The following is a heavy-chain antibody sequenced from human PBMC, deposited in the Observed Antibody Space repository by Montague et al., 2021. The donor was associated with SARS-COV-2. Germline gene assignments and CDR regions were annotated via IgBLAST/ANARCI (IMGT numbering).Heavy chain of an antibody. V-gene: IGHV4-59*13. CDR3: AGDIDY. Sequence: SETLSLTCTVSGGSISSYYWSWIRQPPGKGLEWIGYMYYSGSTNYNPSLKSRVTLSVDTSKNQFSLKLSSVTAADTAVYYCAGDIDYWGQGTRVTVSS. CDR2: MYYSGST. CDR1: GGSISSYY. J-gene: IGHJ4*02.